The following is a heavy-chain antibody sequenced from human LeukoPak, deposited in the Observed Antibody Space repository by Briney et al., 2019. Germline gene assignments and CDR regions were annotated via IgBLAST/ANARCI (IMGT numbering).Heavy chain of an antibody. CDR3: ARVQSEATTHGLDY. CDR2: ISSGGSTI. V-gene: IGHV3-48*04. Sequence: PGGSLRLSCAASGFTFSTYNMNWVRQAPGKGLEWVSYISSGGSTIYYADSVKGRFTISRDNAKNSLFLQMNSLRAEDTAVYFCARVQSEATTHGLDYCGQGTLVTVSS. J-gene: IGHJ4*02. CDR1: GFTFSTYN. D-gene: IGHD1-26*01.